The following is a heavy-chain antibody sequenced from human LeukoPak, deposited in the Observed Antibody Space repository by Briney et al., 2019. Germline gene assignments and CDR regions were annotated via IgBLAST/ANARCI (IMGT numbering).Heavy chain of an antibody. CDR3: ARDIVSGSGSLDY. Sequence: GGSLRLSCAASGFTFSNYWMNWVRQAPGRGLEWVSRVKSDGSNPSYADSVKGRFTISRDNAENMLYLQMNTLGAEDTAVYYCARDIVSGSGSLDYWGQGTLVTVSS. CDR2: VKSDGSNP. V-gene: IGHV3-74*01. D-gene: IGHD3-10*01. J-gene: IGHJ4*02. CDR1: GFTFSNYW.